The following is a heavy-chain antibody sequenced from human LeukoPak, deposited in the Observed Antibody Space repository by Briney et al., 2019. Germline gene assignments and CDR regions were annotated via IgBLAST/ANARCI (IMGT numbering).Heavy chain of an antibody. CDR2: INPNGGGT. D-gene: IGHD6-13*01. J-gene: IGHJ6*03. V-gene: IGHV1-2*02. Sequence: ASVKVSCKASGYTFTGYYMHWVRQAPGQGLEWMGWINPNGGGTNYAQKFQGRVTMTRDMSTSTVYMELSSLRSEDTAVYYCARVLSSIAAADNNYYYYYMDVWGKGTTVTVSS. CDR3: ARVLSSIAAADNNYYYYYMDV. CDR1: GYTFTGYY.